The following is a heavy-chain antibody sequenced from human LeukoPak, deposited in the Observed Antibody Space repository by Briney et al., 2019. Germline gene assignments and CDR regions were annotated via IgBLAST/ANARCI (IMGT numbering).Heavy chain of an antibody. Sequence: SVKVSCKASGGAFSSYAISWVRQAPGQGLEWVGGIIPIFGTANYAQKFQGRVTITADESTSTAYMELSSLRSEDTAVYYCARDVRNGIAVAELDYWGQGTLVTVSS. D-gene: IGHD6-19*01. CDR1: GGAFSSYA. CDR3: ARDVRNGIAVAELDY. J-gene: IGHJ4*02. V-gene: IGHV1-69*13. CDR2: IIPIFGTA.